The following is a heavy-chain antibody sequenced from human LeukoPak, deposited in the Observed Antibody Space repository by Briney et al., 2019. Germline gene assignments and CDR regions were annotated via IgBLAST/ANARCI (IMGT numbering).Heavy chain of an antibody. Sequence: SQTLSLTCDISGDSVSSNSAAWNWIRQSPSRGLEWLGRTYYRSKWYNDYAASVKSRISINPGTSKNQFSLHLNSVTPEDTAVYYCARDQGGSYYFDYWGQGTLVTVS. CDR2: TYYRSKWYN. CDR3: ARDQGGSYYFDY. CDR1: GDSVSSNSAA. J-gene: IGHJ4*02. D-gene: IGHD1-26*01. V-gene: IGHV6-1*01.